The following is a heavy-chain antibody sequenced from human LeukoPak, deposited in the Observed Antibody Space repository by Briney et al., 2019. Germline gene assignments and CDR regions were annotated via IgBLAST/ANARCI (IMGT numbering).Heavy chain of an antibody. CDR1: GFTVSSNY. Sequence: QTGGSLRLSCAASGFTVSSNYMSWVRQAPGKGLELVSVIYSGGSTYYADSVKGRFTISRDNSKNTLYLQMNSLRAEDTAVYYCARDKAAAGTPTYYYGMDVWGQGTTVTVSS. D-gene: IGHD6-13*01. CDR2: IYSGGST. V-gene: IGHV3-66*01. CDR3: ARDKAAAGTPTYYYGMDV. J-gene: IGHJ6*02.